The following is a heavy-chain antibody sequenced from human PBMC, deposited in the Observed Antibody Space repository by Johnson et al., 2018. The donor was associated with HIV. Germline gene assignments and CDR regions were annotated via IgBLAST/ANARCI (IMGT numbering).Heavy chain of an antibody. V-gene: IGHV3-64*01. CDR3: AKDMGYDSSGDGAFDI. Sequence: VQLVESGGGVVQPGRSLRLSCAASGFTFSSYAMHWVRQAPGKGLEYVSAISSNGGSTYYANSVKGRFTISRDNSKNTLYLQMNSLRAEDTALYYCAKDMGYDSSGDGAFDIWGQGTMVTVSS. CDR1: GFTFSSYA. D-gene: IGHD3-22*01. CDR2: ISSNGGST. J-gene: IGHJ3*02.